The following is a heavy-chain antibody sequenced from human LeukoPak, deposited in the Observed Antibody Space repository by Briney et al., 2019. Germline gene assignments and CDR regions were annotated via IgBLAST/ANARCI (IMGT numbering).Heavy chain of an antibody. J-gene: IGHJ3*02. D-gene: IGHD3-22*01. CDR3: ARVKYYYDSSDQAAFDI. V-gene: IGHV4-59*01. CDR1: GGSISSYY. CDR2: IYYSGNT. Sequence: PSETLSPTCTVSGGSISSYYWSWIRQPPGKGLEWIGYIYYSGNTNYNPSLKSRVTISVDTSKNQFSLKLSSVTAADTAVYYCARVKYYYDSSDQAAFDIWGQETMVTVSS.